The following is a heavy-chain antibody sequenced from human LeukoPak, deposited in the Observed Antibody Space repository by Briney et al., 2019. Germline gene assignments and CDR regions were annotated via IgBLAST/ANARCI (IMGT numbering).Heavy chain of an antibody. CDR3: ARARYANAWYAFDI. CDR2: LSHSGSS. CDR1: GGSVSSYY. J-gene: IGHJ3*02. V-gene: IGHV4-59*02. D-gene: IGHD2-2*01. Sequence: SETLSLTCTVSGGSVSSYYWRWIRRPPGRGLEWIAYLSHSGSSDANPSLTSRVTTLVDTSKNQFSLKLTSVTAADTAVYYCARARYANAWYAFDIWGHGTMVTVSS.